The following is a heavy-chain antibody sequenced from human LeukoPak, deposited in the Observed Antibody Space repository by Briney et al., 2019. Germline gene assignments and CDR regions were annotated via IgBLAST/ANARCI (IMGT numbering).Heavy chain of an antibody. CDR3: ARLDFGAFDY. Sequence: SETLSLTCTVSGSSISSYYWSWIRQPPGKGLEWIGYIYYSGSTNYNPSLKSRVTISVDTSKNQFSLKLSSVTAADTAVYYCARLDFGAFDYWGQGTLVTVSS. CDR1: GSSISSYY. V-gene: IGHV4-59*01. D-gene: IGHD3-3*01. J-gene: IGHJ4*02. CDR2: IYYSGST.